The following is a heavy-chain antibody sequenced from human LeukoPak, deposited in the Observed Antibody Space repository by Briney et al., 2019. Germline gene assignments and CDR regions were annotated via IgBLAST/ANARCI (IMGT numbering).Heavy chain of an antibody. CDR1: GFTFSSYW. CDR2: INSDGITT. V-gene: IGHV3-74*01. Sequence: GGSLRLSCAASGFTFSSYWMHWLRQAPGKGLVWVSLINSDGITTRYADSVKGRFTISRDNAKNTLYLQMNSLRAEDTAVYYCTRDLTGSIDYWGQGTLVTVSS. D-gene: IGHD3-9*01. CDR3: TRDLTGSIDY. J-gene: IGHJ4*01.